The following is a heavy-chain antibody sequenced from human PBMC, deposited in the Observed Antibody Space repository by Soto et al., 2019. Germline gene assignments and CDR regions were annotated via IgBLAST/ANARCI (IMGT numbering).Heavy chain of an antibody. Sequence: AGGSLRLSCAASGFTFSSYAMSWVRQAPGKGLEWVSAISGSGGSTYYADSVKGRFTISRDNSKNTLYLQMNSLRAEDTAVYYCAKDPYYYDSSGYWYYFDSWGKGTLVTVSS. CDR3: AKDPYYYDSSGYWYYFDS. V-gene: IGHV3-23*01. CDR2: ISGSGGST. J-gene: IGHJ4*02. D-gene: IGHD3-22*01. CDR1: GFTFSSYA.